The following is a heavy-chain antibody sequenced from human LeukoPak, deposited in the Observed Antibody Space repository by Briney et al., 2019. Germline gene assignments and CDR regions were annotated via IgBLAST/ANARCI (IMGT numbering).Heavy chain of an antibody. D-gene: IGHD6-13*01. CDR1: GGSISSSSYY. CDR3: AKVSWANYFDY. V-gene: IGHV3-23*01. J-gene: IGHJ4*02. Sequence: ETLSLTCTVSGGSISSSSYYWGWIRQPPGKGLEWVSTISGSGDNTYSADSVRGRFTISRDNSKNTLYLQMNSLRAEDTAIYYCAKVSWANYFDYWGQGTLVTVSS. CDR2: ISGSGDNT.